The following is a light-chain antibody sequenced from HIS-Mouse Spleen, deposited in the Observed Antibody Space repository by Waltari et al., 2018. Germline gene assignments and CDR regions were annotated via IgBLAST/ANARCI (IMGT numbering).Light chain of an antibody. V-gene: IGKV3-20*01. J-gene: IGKJ4*01. Sequence: IVLTQPPGTLPLSPGERPTLSCRASQSVSSSYVAWYQQEPGQAPRLLIYGASSRATGIPDRFSGSGSGTDFTLTISRLETEDFAVYYCQQYGSSHTFGGGTKVEIK. CDR1: QSVSSSY. CDR2: GAS. CDR3: QQYGSSHT.